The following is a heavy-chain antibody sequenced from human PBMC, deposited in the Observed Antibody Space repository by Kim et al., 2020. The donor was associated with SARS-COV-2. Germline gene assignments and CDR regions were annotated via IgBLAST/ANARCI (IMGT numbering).Heavy chain of an antibody. V-gene: IGHV3-21*01. Sequence: GGSLRLSCAASGFTFSSYSMNWVRQAPGKGLEWVSSISSSSSYIYYADSVKGRFTISRDNAKNSLYLQMNSLRAEDTAVYYCARWGLRFGGVDYWGQGTLVTVSS. CDR3: ARWGLRFGGVDY. D-gene: IGHD5-12*01. J-gene: IGHJ4*02. CDR2: ISSSSSYI. CDR1: GFTFSSYS.